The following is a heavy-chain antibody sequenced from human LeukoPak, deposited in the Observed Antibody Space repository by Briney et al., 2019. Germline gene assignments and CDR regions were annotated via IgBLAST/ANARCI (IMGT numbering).Heavy chain of an antibody. CDR3: ARSGELPSDAFDI. CDR2: IYTSGST. V-gene: IGHV4-4*07. D-gene: IGHD1-26*01. CDR1: GGSISSYY. Sequence: SETLSLTCTASGGSISSYYWSWIRQPAGKGLEWIGRIYTSGSTNYNPSLKSRVTMSVDTSKNQLSLKLSSVTAADTAVYYCARSGELPSDAFDIWGQGTMVTVSS. J-gene: IGHJ3*02.